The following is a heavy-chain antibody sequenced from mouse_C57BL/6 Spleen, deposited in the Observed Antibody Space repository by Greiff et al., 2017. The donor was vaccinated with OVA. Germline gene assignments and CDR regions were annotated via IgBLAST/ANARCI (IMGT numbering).Heavy chain of an antibody. D-gene: IGHD2-5*01. V-gene: IGHV1-82*01. CDR2: IYPGDGDT. CDR1: GYAFSSSW. Sequence: VQLQQSGPELVKPGASVKISCKASGYAFSSSWMNWVKQRPGKGLEWIGRIYPGDGDTNYNGKFKGKATLTADKSSSTAYMQLSSLTSEDSAVYFCARSYYSNYRTYWYFDVWGTGTTVTVSS. J-gene: IGHJ1*03. CDR3: ARSYYSNYRTYWYFDV.